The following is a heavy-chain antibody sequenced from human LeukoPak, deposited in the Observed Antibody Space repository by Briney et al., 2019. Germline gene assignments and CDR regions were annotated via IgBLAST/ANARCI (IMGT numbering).Heavy chain of an antibody. J-gene: IGHJ4*02. CDR1: GFTFSSYA. CDR3: AKDRHYYDSSGYYQAFDY. CDR2: ISGSGGST. V-gene: IGHV3-23*01. D-gene: IGHD3-22*01. Sequence: GGSLRLSCAASGFTFSSYAMSWVRQAPGKGLEWVSAISGSGGSTYYADSVKGRFTISRDNSKNTLYLQMNSLRAEDTAVYYCAKDRHYYDSSGYYQAFDYWGQGPLVTVSS.